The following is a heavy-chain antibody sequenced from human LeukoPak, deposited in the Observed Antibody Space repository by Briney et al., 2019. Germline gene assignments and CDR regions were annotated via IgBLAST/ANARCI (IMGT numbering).Heavy chain of an antibody. CDR2: IWYDGSNK. Sequence: PGRSLRLSCAASGFTFSSYGMHWVRQAPGKGLEWVAVIWYDGSNKYYADSVKGRFTISRDNSKNTLYLQMNSLRAEDTAVYYCARVESSSWYYYYGMDVWGQGTTVTVSS. V-gene: IGHV3-33*01. CDR3: ARVESSSWYYYYGMDV. CDR1: GFTFSSYG. D-gene: IGHD6-13*01. J-gene: IGHJ6*02.